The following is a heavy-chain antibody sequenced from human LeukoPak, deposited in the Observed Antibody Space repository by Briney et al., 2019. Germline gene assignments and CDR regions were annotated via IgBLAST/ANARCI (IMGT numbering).Heavy chain of an antibody. CDR2: IYSGGST. CDR3: ARGPSTYSSATPI. D-gene: IGHD6-19*01. Sequence: PGGSLRLSSAASGFTVSSNYMSWVRQAPGKGLEWVSVIYSGGSTYYADSVKGRFTISRDNSKNTLYLQMNSLRAEDTAVYYCARGPSTYSSATPIWGQGTLVTVSS. V-gene: IGHV3-66*01. CDR1: GFTVSSNY. J-gene: IGHJ4*02.